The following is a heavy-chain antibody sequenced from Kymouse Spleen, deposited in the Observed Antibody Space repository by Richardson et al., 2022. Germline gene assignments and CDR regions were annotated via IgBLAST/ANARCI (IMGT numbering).Heavy chain of an antibody. CDR2: IWYDGSNK. CDR1: GFTFSSYG. D-gene: IGHD4-17*01. V-gene: IGHV3-33*01. Sequence: QVQLVESGGGVVQPGRSLRLSCAASGFTFSSYGMHWVRQAPGKGLEWVAVIWYDGSNKYYADSVKGRFTISRDNSKNTLYLQMNSLRAEDTAVYYCARGAPTVTTLFDYWGQGTLVTVSS. J-gene: IGHJ4*02. CDR3: ARGAPTVTTLFDY.